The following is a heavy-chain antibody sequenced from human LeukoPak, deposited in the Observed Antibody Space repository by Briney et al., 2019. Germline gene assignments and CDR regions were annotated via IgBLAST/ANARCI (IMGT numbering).Heavy chain of an antibody. Sequence: GGSLRLSCAASGFTFNRYAMHWVRQAPGKGLEWVAFIWYDGSNKYYADSVKGRFTVSRDNSKNTLYLQMNSLRAEDTAVYYCAKDERGCYDSSGFFGAIDYWGQGSLVSVSS. CDR1: GFTFNRYA. D-gene: IGHD3-22*01. CDR2: IWYDGSNK. V-gene: IGHV3-30*02. CDR3: AKDERGCYDSSGFFGAIDY. J-gene: IGHJ4*02.